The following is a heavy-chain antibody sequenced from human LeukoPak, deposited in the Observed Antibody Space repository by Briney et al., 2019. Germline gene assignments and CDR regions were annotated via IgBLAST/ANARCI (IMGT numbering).Heavy chain of an antibody. J-gene: IGHJ4*02. Sequence: GGSLRLSCAASGFTVSSNYMSWVRQTPGRGLEWVSLIYSGVSTFYADSLKGRFIISRDSSKNTLYLQMNSLRAEDMAVYYCARGISGPEGNYWGQGTLVTVSS. V-gene: IGHV3-53*01. CDR3: ARGISGPEGNY. D-gene: IGHD6-19*01. CDR1: GFTVSSNY. CDR2: IYSGVST.